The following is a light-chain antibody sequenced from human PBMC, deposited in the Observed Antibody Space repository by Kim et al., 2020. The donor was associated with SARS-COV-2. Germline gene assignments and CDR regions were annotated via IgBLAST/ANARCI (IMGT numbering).Light chain of an antibody. Sequence: ASVGDRVTITCRASQDINNWLAWYQQRPGKAPKSLIYAASNLQTGVPGRFSGSGSGTEFTLTIRSLQPEDFATYYCQQYVSYPNTFGQGTRLEIK. V-gene: IGKV1D-16*01. CDR1: QDINNW. CDR2: AAS. J-gene: IGKJ5*01. CDR3: QQYVSYPNT.